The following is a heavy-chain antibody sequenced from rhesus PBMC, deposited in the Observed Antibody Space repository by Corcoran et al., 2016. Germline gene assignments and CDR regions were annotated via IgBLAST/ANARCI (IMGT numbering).Heavy chain of an antibody. J-gene: IGHJ5-2*02. D-gene: IGHD4-29*01. CDR1: GFTLSSYA. CDR3: ARGSTADV. Sequence: EVQLVESGGGLVQPGGSLRLSCAASGFTLSSYATQWVHPAPGKGMEGISASGPGSSAYYADAVKGRFAISRDNAKNSLYLRRNSLRAEDTAVYYCARGSTADVWGRGVLVTVSS. V-gene: IGHV3-72*01. CDR2: SGPGSSA.